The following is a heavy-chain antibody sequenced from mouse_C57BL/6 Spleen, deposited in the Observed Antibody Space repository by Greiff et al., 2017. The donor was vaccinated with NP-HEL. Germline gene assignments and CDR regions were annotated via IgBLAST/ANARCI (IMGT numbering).Heavy chain of an antibody. V-gene: IGHV1-15*01. Sequence: QVHVKQSGAELVRPGASVTLSCKASGYTFTDYEMHWVKQTPVHGLEWIGAIDPETGGTAYNQKFKGKAILTADKSSSTAYMELRSLTSEDSAVYYCTRWADGFLFAYWGQGTLVTVSA. D-gene: IGHD2-3*01. J-gene: IGHJ3*01. CDR2: IDPETGGT. CDR1: GYTFTDYE. CDR3: TRWADGFLFAY.